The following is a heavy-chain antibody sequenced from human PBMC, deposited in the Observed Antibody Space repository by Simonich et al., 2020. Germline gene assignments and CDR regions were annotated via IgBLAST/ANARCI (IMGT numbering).Heavy chain of an antibody. CDR2: RNPNSGGT. CDR3: ARDPVVPAAIRNAFDI. D-gene: IGHD2-2*01. Sequence: QVQLVQPGAGGKKPGASGKVSCKASGNTFTGYYLHWVRKAPGQGLEWKGWRNPNSGGTNYAQKFQGRVTMTRDTSISTAYMELSRLRSDDTAVYYCARDPVVPAAIRNAFDIWGQGTMVTVSS. CDR1: GNTFTGYY. V-gene: IGHV1-2*02. J-gene: IGHJ3*02.